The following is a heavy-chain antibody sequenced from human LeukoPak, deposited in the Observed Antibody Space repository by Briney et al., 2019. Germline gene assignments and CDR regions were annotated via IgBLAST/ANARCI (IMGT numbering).Heavy chain of an antibody. Sequence: PGGSLRLFRAASGFALDDYAMHWVRQAPGKGLEWVPLISWDVGSTSYTDSVRGRFTISSYHTINFLYLQINSLRAEVTAFYYCAKDSVGYAFRSGYYPAEYFHQWGQGTLVTVSS. D-gene: IGHD3-3*01. CDR1: GFALDDYA. V-gene: IGHV3-43D*03. J-gene: IGHJ1*01. CDR3: AKDSVGYAFRSGYYPAEYFHQ. CDR2: ISWDVGST.